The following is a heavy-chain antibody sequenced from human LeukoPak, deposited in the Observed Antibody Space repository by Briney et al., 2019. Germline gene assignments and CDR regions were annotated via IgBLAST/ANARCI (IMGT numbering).Heavy chain of an antibody. CDR3: ANDPMSVAATGPDY. V-gene: IGHV3-23*01. CDR1: GFTFSTYA. D-gene: IGHD6-6*01. CDR2: ISGSGGTT. Sequence: PGGSLRLSCAASGFTFSTYAMTWVRQAPGKGLDLVSGISGSGGTTCYADSVKGRFTISRDNSKNALYLQMNSLRAEDTAVYYCANDPMSVAATGPDYWGQGTLVTVSS. J-gene: IGHJ4*02.